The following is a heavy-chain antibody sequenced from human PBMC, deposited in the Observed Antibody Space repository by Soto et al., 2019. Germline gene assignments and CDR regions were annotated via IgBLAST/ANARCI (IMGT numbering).Heavy chain of an antibody. J-gene: IGHJ5*02. V-gene: IGHV1-3*05. CDR1: GYTFISYS. D-gene: IGHD6-19*01. CDR3: ARERWASGSRWFDP. CDR2: LNVGNGNT. Sequence: QVQLVQSGAEEKKPGASVKLSCKASGYTFISYSMHWVRQAPGQRLEWMGWLNVGNGNTKYSQKCQGRVTITGDTSASTAYMELSSLRSEDTAVYYCARERWASGSRWFDPWGQGTLVTVSS.